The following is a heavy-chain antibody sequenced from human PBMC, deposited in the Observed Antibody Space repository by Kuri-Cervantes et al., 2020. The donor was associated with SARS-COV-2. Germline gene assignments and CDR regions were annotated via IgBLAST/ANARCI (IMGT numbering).Heavy chain of an antibody. CDR1: GGSISSRSYH. CDR3: ARGLGYCSSTSCPRYYYYMDV. Sequence: GSLRLSCTVSGGSISSRSYHWGWIRQPPGKGLEWIGEINHSGSTNYNPSLKSRVTISVDTSKNQFSLKLSSVTAADTAVYYCARGLGYCSSTSCPRYYYYMDVWGKGTTVTVSS. J-gene: IGHJ6*03. V-gene: IGHV4-39*07. D-gene: IGHD2-2*03. CDR2: INHSGST.